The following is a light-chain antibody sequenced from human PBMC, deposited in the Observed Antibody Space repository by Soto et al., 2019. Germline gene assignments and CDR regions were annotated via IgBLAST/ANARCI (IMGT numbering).Light chain of an antibody. V-gene: IGLV2-14*01. CDR3: SSYTISSTWV. CDR1: SNDVGIYNY. CDR2: EVT. J-gene: IGLJ7*01. Sequence: QSALTQPASVSGSPGQSITISCTGTSNDVGIYNYVSWYQQHPGKAPKLMIYEVTNRPSGVSDRFSGSKSDNTASLTISGLQAEDEADYYGSSYTISSTWVFGGGTQLTVL.